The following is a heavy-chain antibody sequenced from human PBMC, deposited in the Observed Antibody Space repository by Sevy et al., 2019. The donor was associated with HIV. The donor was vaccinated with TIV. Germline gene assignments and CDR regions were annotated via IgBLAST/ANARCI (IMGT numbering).Heavy chain of an antibody. D-gene: IGHD6-19*01. CDR2: IYYSGTT. Sequence: SDTLSLTCTVSDVSISSGTNYWGWIRQPPGKGLEWIGGIYYSGTTYYNPSLKSRVTMSADTSMNQFSLKLSSVTVADTAVYYCARQRGGWYEYDASDVWGQGTMVTVSS. CDR1: DVSISSGTNY. V-gene: IGHV4-39*01. CDR3: ARQRGGWYEYDASDV. J-gene: IGHJ3*01.